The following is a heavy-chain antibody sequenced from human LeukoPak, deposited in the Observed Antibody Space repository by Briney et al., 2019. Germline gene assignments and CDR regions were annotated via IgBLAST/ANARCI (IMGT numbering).Heavy chain of an antibody. D-gene: IGHD3-16*01. CDR2: ISSSSSYI. CDR1: GFTFSSYS. V-gene: IGHV3-21*04. J-gene: IGHJ5*02. CDR3: ARVAGYVWGSFPNWFDP. Sequence: GGSLRLSCAASGFTFSSYSMNWVRQAPGKGLEWVSSISSSSSYIYYADSVKGRFTISRDNAKNSLYLQMNSLRAEDTAVYYCARVAGYVWGSFPNWFDPWGQGTLVTVSS.